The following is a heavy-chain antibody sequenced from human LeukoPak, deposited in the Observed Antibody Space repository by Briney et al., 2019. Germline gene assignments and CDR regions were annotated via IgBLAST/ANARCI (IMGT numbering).Heavy chain of an antibody. J-gene: IGHJ4*02. CDR3: AREGYYDSSGYYY. CDR2: INPNSGGT. V-gene: IGHV1-2*02. Sequence: GASVKVSCKASGYTFTGHYMHWVRQAPGQGLEWMGWINPNSGGTNYAQKFQGRVTMTRDTSISTAYMELSRLRSDDTAVYYCAREGYYDSSGYYYWGQGTLVTVSS. D-gene: IGHD3-22*01. CDR1: GYTFTGHY.